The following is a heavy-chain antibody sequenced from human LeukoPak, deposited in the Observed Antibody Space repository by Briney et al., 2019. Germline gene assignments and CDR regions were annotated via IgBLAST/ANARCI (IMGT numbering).Heavy chain of an antibody. CDR1: GGSIRSYY. V-gene: IGHV4-59*01. D-gene: IGHD3-3*01. Sequence: PSETLSLTCTVSGGSIRSYYWSWIRQPPGKGLEWIGYIYYSGSTNYNPSLNSRVTISVDTSKNQFSLKLSSVTAADTAVYYCARDQGFWSGYLDYWGQGTLVTVSS. CDR3: ARDQGFWSGYLDY. CDR2: IYYSGST. J-gene: IGHJ4*02.